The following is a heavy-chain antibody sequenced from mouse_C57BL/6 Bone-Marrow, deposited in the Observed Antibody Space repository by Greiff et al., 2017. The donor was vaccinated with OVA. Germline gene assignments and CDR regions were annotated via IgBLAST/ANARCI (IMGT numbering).Heavy chain of an antibody. Sequence: EVQGVESGGGLVQPKGSLKLSCAASGFSFNTYAMNWVRQAPGKGLEWVARIRSKSNNYATYYADSVKDRFTISRDDSESMLYLQMNNLKTEDTAMYYCVRHGLGPHWYFDVWGTGTTVTVSS. CDR2: IRSKSNNYAT. V-gene: IGHV10-1*01. D-gene: IGHD4-1*01. CDR3: VRHGLGPHWYFDV. CDR1: GFSFNTYA. J-gene: IGHJ1*03.